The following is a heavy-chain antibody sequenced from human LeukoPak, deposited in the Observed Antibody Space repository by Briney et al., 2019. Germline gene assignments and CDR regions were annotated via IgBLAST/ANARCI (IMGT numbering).Heavy chain of an antibody. J-gene: IGHJ5*02. D-gene: IGHD2-2*01. V-gene: IGHV1-18*04. CDR1: GYTFTSYG. Sequence: RASVKVSCKASGYTFTSYGISWVRQAPGQGLEWMGWISAYNGNTNYAQKLQGRVTMTTDTSTSTAYMELRSLRSDDTAVYYCARDIVVVPGALYNWFDPWGQGTLVTVSS. CDR3: ARDIVVVPGALYNWFDP. CDR2: ISAYNGNT.